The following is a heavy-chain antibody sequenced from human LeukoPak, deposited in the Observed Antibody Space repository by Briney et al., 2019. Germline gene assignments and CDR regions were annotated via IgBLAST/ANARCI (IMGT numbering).Heavy chain of an antibody. V-gene: IGHV3-30*04. Sequence: GRSLRLSCTASGFTFSTYAMHWVRQAPGKGLEWVAALSYDGSNKYYADSVKGRFTISRDNSKNTLYLQMNSLRPEDTAVYYCARVSGNPSKFDYWGQGTLVIVSS. CDR2: LSYDGSNK. D-gene: IGHD1-26*01. CDR1: GFTFSTYA. J-gene: IGHJ4*02. CDR3: ARVSGNPSKFDY.